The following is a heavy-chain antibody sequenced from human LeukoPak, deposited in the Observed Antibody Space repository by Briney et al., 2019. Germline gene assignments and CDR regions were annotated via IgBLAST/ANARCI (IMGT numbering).Heavy chain of an antibody. CDR1: GGSIRSGGYY. CDR2: IYHSGST. Sequence: PSETLSLTCTVSGGSIRSGGYYWSWIRQPPGKGLEWIGYIYHSGSTYYNPSLKSRVTISVDRSKNQFSLKLSSVTAADTAVYYCARDQGGYHFDYWGQGTLVTVSS. D-gene: IGHD3-22*01. CDR3: ARDQGGYHFDY. J-gene: IGHJ4*02. V-gene: IGHV4-30-2*01.